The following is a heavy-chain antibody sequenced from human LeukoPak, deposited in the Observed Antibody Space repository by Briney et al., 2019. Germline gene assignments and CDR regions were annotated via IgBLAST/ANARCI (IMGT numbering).Heavy chain of an antibody. D-gene: IGHD3-10*01. V-gene: IGHV4-59*01. CDR1: GGSISPYF. CDR3: ARDDYRGVTNFDP. Sequence: SETLSLTCTVSGGSISPYFWSWIRQPPGKGLEWIGYISYTGSTNYNPSLKSRVTISVATYKNQFSLQLTSVTAADTAVYYCARDDYRGVTNFDPWGQGTLVTVSS. CDR2: ISYTGST. J-gene: IGHJ5*02.